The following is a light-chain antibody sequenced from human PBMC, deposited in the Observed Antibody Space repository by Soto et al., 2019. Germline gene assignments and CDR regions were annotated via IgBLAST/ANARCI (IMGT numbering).Light chain of an antibody. CDR1: QGIGTY. CDR3: QQLNSYPFT. CDR2: GAS. J-gene: IGKJ3*01. V-gene: IGKV1-9*01. Sequence: DIQLTQSPCFLSASVGDRVTITCRASQGIGTYLAWYQQKPGKAPKLLISGASTLQSGVSSRFSGGGSGTEFTLTISSLQPEDSATYYCQQLNSYPFTFGPGTKVTLK.